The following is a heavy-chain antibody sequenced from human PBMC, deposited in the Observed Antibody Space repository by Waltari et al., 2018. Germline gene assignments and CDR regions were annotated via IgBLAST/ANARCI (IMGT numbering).Heavy chain of an antibody. Sequence: EVQLLESGGGLVQPGGSLRLSCAASVFTFSSYAMSCVRQAPGKGLEWVSAISGSGGSTYYADSVKGRFTISRDNSKNTLYLQMNSLRAEDTAVYYCAKDLTLSQYCGGDCRPDAFDIWGQGTMVTVSS. CDR3: AKDLTLSQYCGGDCRPDAFDI. D-gene: IGHD2-21*01. J-gene: IGHJ3*02. CDR1: VFTFSSYA. CDR2: ISGSGGST. V-gene: IGHV3-23*01.